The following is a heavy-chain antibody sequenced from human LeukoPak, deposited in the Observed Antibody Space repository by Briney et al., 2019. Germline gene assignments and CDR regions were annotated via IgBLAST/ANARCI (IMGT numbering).Heavy chain of an antibody. V-gene: IGHV3-23*01. Sequence: PGGSLRLSCAASGFTFSPFAMSWVRQAPGQGLEWVSSFGGAGRGSTYHADSVKGRFTISRDDYKNTLYLQMNSLRVEDTAVYRCAKARGATIIDPVDSWGQGTLVTVSS. D-gene: IGHD5-12*01. CDR2: FGGAGRGST. CDR1: GFTFSPFA. CDR3: AKARGATIIDPVDS. J-gene: IGHJ4*02.